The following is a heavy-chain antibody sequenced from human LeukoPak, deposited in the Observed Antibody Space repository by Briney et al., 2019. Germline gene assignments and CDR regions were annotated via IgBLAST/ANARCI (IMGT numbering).Heavy chain of an antibody. J-gene: IGHJ4*02. Sequence: SETLSLTCAVYGGSFSGYYWSWIRQPPGKGLEWIGEINHSGSTNYNPSLKSRVTISVDTSKNQFSLKLSSVTAADTAVYYCASCGSYDYWGQGTLVTVSS. CDR2: INHSGST. D-gene: IGHD1-26*01. CDR1: GGSFSGYY. V-gene: IGHV4-34*01. CDR3: ASCGSYDY.